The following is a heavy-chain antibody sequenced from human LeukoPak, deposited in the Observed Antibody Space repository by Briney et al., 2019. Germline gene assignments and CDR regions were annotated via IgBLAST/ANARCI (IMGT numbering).Heavy chain of an antibody. CDR2: ISSSGSTI. J-gene: IGHJ3*02. D-gene: IGHD5-12*01. CDR3: ARDSDIVDTFDI. Sequence: GGSLRLSCAASGLTFSDYYMSWIRQAPGKGLEWVSYISSSGSTIYYADSVKGRFTISRDNAKNSLYLQMNSLRAEDTAVYYCARDSDIVDTFDIWGQGTMVTVSS. CDR1: GLTFSDYY. V-gene: IGHV3-11*01.